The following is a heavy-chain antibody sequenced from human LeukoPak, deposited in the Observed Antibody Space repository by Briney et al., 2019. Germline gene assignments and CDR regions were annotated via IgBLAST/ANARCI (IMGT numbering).Heavy chain of an antibody. J-gene: IGHJ4*02. D-gene: IGHD1-7*01. Sequence: SETLSLTCAVYGGSFSGYYWSWIRQPPGKGREWIGEINHSGSTNYNPSLKSRVTISVDTTKNQFSLKLSSVTAADTAVYYCARVDWNFPWGQGTLVTVSS. V-gene: IGHV4-34*01. CDR1: GGSFSGYY. CDR2: INHSGST. CDR3: ARVDWNFP.